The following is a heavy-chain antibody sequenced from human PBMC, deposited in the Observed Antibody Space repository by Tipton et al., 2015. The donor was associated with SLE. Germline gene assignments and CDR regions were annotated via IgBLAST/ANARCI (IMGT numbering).Heavy chain of an antibody. CDR2: INPRSGAT. D-gene: IGHD3-3*01. Sequence: QSGAEVKESGASVKVSCRASGYTFTGQYMHWVRQAPGQGLEWVGRINPRSGATDYAQSLQTRVTLTGDTTLNTFHLDLTGLTSDDTAVYFCVSSDILWSPSPGFWGQRTLVVVSS. V-gene: IGHV1-2*06. J-gene: IGHJ4*02. CDR1: GYTFTGQY. CDR3: VSSDILWSPSPGF.